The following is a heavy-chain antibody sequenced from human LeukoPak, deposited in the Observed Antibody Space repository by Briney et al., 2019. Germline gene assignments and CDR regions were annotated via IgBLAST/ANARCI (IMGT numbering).Heavy chain of an antibody. CDR2: IYYSGST. CDR1: GGSISSSSYY. J-gene: IGHJ1*01. D-gene: IGHD6-6*01. V-gene: IGHV4-39*01. Sequence: PSGTLSLTCTVSGGSISSSSYYWGWIRQPPGKGLEWIGSIYYSGSTYYNPSLKSRVTISVDTSKNQFSLKLSSVTAADTAVYYCASLEYSSSSEHFQHWGQGTLVTVSS. CDR3: ASLEYSSSSEHFQH.